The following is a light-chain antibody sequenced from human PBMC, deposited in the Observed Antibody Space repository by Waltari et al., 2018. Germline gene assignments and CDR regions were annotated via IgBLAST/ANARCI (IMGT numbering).Light chain of an antibody. CDR2: EGT. CDR1: TSDVVTYSL. Sequence: QSALTQPASVSGSPGQSITISCAGATSDVVTYSLVSWYQQHPGNPPKLRIHEGTQRPSGISNRFSGSNSDNTASLTISGLQFEDEAYYYCCSYAGSSPLFGGGTRVTVL. CDR3: CSYAGSSPL. J-gene: IGLJ3*02. V-gene: IGLV2-23*01.